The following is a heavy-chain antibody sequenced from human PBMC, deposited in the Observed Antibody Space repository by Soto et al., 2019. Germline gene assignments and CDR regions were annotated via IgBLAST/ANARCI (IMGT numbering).Heavy chain of an antibody. CDR1: GFTFSDYA. CDR3: ARDAVPFDAIWLAHD. V-gene: IGHV3-23*01. D-gene: IGHD3-9*01. Sequence: GSLRLSCAASGFTFSDYAIIWIRQVPGKGLQWVSGLYGNGCGVHYADSVKGRFTISRDNSAYSAYLQMNNLRVEDTAVYYCARDAVPFDAIWLAHDWGEGTVVTVPQ. J-gene: IGHJ4*02. CDR2: LYGNGCGV.